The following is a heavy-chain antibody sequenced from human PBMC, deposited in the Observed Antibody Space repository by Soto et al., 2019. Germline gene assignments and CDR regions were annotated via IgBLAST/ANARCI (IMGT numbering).Heavy chain of an antibody. D-gene: IGHD5-18*01. Sequence: SQTLSLTCAISGDSVSSNSAAWNWIRQSPSRGLEWLGRTYYRSKWYNDYAVSVKSRITINPDTSKNQFSLQLNSVTPEDTAVYYCARGVDTAMVGEENYYYYGMDVWGQGTTVTVS. J-gene: IGHJ6*02. V-gene: IGHV6-1*01. CDR2: TYYRSKWYN. CDR1: GDSVSSNSAA. CDR3: ARGVDTAMVGEENYYYYGMDV.